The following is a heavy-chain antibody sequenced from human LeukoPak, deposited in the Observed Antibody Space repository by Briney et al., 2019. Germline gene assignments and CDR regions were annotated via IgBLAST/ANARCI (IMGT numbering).Heavy chain of an antibody. J-gene: IGHJ5*02. Sequence: SETLSLTCTVSGGSISSSSYYWGWIRQPPGKGLEWIGSIYYSGSTYYNPSLKSRVTISVDTSKNQFSLKLSSVTAADTAVYYCARTYYDYVWGSYRPHTYNWFDPWGQGTLVTVSS. CDR2: IYYSGST. CDR3: ARTYYDYVWGSYRPHTYNWFDP. CDR1: GGSISSSSYY. D-gene: IGHD3-16*02. V-gene: IGHV4-39*01.